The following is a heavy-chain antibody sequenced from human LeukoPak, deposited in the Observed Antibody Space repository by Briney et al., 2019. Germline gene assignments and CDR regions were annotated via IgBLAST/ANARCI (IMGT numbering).Heavy chain of an antibody. Sequence: ASVKVSCKVSGYTLTELSMHWVRQAPGKGLEWMGGFDPEDGETIYAQKFQGRVTMTEDTSTDTAYMELSSLRSEDTAVYYCATANCSSTSCYTPGNWFGPWGQGTLVTVSS. CDR3: ATANCSSTSCYTPGNWFGP. D-gene: IGHD2-2*02. J-gene: IGHJ5*02. CDR1: GYTLTELS. CDR2: FDPEDGET. V-gene: IGHV1-24*01.